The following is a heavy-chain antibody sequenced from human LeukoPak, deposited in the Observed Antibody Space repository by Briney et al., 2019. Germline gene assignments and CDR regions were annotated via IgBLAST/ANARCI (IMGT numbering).Heavy chain of an antibody. CDR2: ISYDGSNK. J-gene: IGHJ5*02. D-gene: IGHD6-13*01. CDR1: GFTFSSYG. V-gene: IGHV3-30*18. CDR3: AKDIAEQQLPQGWFDP. Sequence: GGSLRLSCAASGFTFSSYGMHWVRQAPGKGLEWVAVISYDGSNKYYADSVKGRFTLSRDNSKNTLYLQMNSLRAEDTAVYYCAKDIAEQQLPQGWFDPWGQGTLVTVSS.